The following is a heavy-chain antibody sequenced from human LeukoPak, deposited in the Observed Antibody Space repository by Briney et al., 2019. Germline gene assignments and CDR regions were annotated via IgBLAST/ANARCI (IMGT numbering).Heavy chain of an antibody. V-gene: IGHV3-7*01. D-gene: IGHD2-2*01. CDR3: ARALGYPYQHLDY. CDR1: GFTFNSYW. J-gene: IGHJ4*02. CDR2: IKQDGSEK. Sequence: GGSLRLSCAASGFTFNSYWMSWVRQAPGKGLEWVANIKQDGSEKYYVDSVKGRFTISRDNTKNSLYLQMNSLRAEDTAVYYCARALGYPYQHLDYWGQGTLVTVSS.